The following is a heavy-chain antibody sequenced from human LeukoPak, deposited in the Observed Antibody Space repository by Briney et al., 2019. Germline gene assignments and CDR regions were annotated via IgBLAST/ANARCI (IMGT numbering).Heavy chain of an antibody. D-gene: IGHD5-18*01. CDR1: GGSINGYY. CDR2: FYSSGSA. V-gene: IGHV4-59*01. CDR3: ARVFGYTYGHADY. Sequence: SETLSLTCTVSGGSINGYYWCWMRQPPGKGLEWIGNFYSSGSANYNPSPKSRVTISVETSKNQFSLKLSSVTAADTAVYYCARVFGYTYGHADYWGQGTLVTVSS. J-gene: IGHJ4*02.